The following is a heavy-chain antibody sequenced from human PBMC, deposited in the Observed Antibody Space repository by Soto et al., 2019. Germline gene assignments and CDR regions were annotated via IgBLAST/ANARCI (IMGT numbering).Heavy chain of an antibody. D-gene: IGHD2-2*01. Sequence: SVKVSCKASGGTFSSYSFSWVRQAPGQGLEWMGKVIPILGMANYAQKFQGRVTITADKSTSTVYMEMSSLRSEDTAVYYCARGGAVVVPGAVDRHNWFDPWGQGTLVTVSS. J-gene: IGHJ5*02. CDR3: ARGGAVVVPGAVDRHNWFDP. CDR1: GGTFSSYS. V-gene: IGHV1-69*04. CDR2: VIPILGMA.